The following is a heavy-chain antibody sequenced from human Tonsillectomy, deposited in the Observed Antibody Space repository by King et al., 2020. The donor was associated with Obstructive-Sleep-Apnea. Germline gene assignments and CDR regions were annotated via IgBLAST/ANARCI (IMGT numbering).Heavy chain of an antibody. CDR3: AKIPAVAGGDYYYGMDV. CDR1: GFTFSTYG. CDR2: ISYDGSNK. Sequence: VQLVESGGGVVQPGRSLRLSCAASGFTFSTYGMHWVRQAPGKGLEWVTVISYDGSNKYYAYSVKGRFTISRDNSKNTLYLQMNSLRAEDTAVYYCAKIPAVAGGDYYYGMDVWGQGTTVIVSS. D-gene: IGHD6-19*01. V-gene: IGHV3-30*18. J-gene: IGHJ6*02.